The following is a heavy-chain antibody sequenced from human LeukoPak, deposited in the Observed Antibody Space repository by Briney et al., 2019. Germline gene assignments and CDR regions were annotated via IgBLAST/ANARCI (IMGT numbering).Heavy chain of an antibody. CDR1: GGSISSSSYY. Sequence: PSETLSLTCTVSGGSISSSSYYWGWIRQPPGKGLEWIGSIYYSGSTYYNPSLKSRVTISVDTSKNQFSLKLSSVTAADTAVYYCAHRIAVAGFDYWGQGTLVTVSS. CDR2: IYYSGST. CDR3: AHRIAVAGFDY. D-gene: IGHD6-19*01. J-gene: IGHJ4*02. V-gene: IGHV4-39*01.